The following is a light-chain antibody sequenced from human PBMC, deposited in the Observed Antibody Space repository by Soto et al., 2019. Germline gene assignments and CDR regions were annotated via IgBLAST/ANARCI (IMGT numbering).Light chain of an antibody. CDR2: KAS. V-gene: IGKV1-5*03. Sequence: DIPMTQSPSTLSASVGDRVTITCRASQSINSWLAWYQQKPGKAPKLLIHKASSLESGVPSRFSGSGSGTEFTLTISSLQPDEFATYHCQQYNSYPWTFGQGTQVEIK. CDR1: QSINSW. J-gene: IGKJ1*01. CDR3: QQYNSYPWT.